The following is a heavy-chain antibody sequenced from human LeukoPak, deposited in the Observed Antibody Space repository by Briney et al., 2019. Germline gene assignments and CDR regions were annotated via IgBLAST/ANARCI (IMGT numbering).Heavy chain of an antibody. CDR3: AKDNSNYRYFDY. V-gene: IGHV3-9*01. Sequence: PGRSLRLSCAASGFTFDDYAMHWVRHAPGKGLEWVSGISWNSGSIGYADPVKGRFTISRDNAKNSLYLQMNSLRAEDTALYYCAKDNSNYRYFDYWGQGTLVTVSS. CDR2: ISWNSGSI. CDR1: GFTFDDYA. D-gene: IGHD4-11*01. J-gene: IGHJ4*02.